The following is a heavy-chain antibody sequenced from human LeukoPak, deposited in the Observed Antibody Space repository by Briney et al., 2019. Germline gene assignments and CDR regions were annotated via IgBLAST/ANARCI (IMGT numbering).Heavy chain of an antibody. CDR2: INPSGGST. CDR3: ARDPYYYDSSGYYLDY. D-gene: IGHD3-22*01. CDR1: GYTLTGYY. V-gene: IGHV1-46*03. Sequence: ASVKVSCKASGYTLTGYYMHWVRQAPGQGLEWMGIINPSGGSTSYAQKFQGRVTMTRDTPTSTVYMELSSLRSDDTAVYYCARDPYYYDSSGYYLDYWGQGTLVTVSS. J-gene: IGHJ4*02.